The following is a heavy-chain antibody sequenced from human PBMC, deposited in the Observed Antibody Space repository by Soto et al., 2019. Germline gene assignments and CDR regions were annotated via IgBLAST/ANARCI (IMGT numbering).Heavy chain of an antibody. Sequence: EVQLVESGGGLVKPGGSLRLSCAASGFTFSGHTINWVRQAPGKGLEWVSSVSRSSSYIYYADSVKGRFTVSRDDAEKSLYLQMNSLRADDTAIYYCARCMGFDGSGYAFFDSWGQGTQVTGSS. CDR3: ARCMGFDGSGYAFFDS. D-gene: IGHD3-10*01. CDR2: VSRSSSYI. J-gene: IGHJ4*02. V-gene: IGHV3-21*01. CDR1: GFTFSGHT.